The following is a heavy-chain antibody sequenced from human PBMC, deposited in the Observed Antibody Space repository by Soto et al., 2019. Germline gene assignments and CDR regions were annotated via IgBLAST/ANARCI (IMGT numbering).Heavy chain of an antibody. Sequence: GASVKVSCKASGYTFTSYGISWVRQAPGQGLEWMGWISAYNGNTKYSQKFQGRVTMTTDTSTSTAYMELRSLRSDDTAVYYCARQSGYYSYNWFDPWGQGTLVTVSS. CDR1: GYTFTSYG. D-gene: IGHD3-3*01. J-gene: IGHJ5*02. CDR2: ISAYNGNT. CDR3: ARQSGYYSYNWFDP. V-gene: IGHV1-18*01.